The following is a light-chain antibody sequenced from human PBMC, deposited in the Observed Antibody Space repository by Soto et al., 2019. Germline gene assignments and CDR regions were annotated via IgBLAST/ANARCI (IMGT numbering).Light chain of an antibody. V-gene: IGLV1-44*01. CDR2: GNN. CDR3: GTWDDSLTGPL. Sequence: QSVLSQPPSASGTPGQRVSISCSGRSSNIGTNTVNWYQQLPGTAPKLLIYGNNQRPSGVTDRFSGSKSGTSASLAISGLQSEDEADYYCGTWDDSLTGPLFGGGTKLTVL. CDR1: SSNIGTNT. J-gene: IGLJ3*02.